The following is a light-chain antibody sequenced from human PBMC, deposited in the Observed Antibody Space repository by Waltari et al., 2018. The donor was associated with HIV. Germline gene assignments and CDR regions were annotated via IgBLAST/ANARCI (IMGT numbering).Light chain of an antibody. J-gene: IGLJ2*01. V-gene: IGLV1-40*01. Sequence: QSVLTQPPSVSGAPGQRVTISCTGSSSNIGAGYDVHWYQRLPGTAPKLLIYGDNNRPSGDPVRFAGSKSGTSASLAITGRQAEDEADYYCQSYDSSLSGVVFGGGTKLTVL. CDR2: GDN. CDR3: QSYDSSLSGVV. CDR1: SSNIGAGYD.